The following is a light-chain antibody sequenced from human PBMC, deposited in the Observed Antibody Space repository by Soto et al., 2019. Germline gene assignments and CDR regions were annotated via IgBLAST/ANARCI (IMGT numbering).Light chain of an antibody. V-gene: IGLV2-14*01. CDR3: SSYTSSSTPWV. CDR1: SSDVGGYNY. Sequence: QSVLTQPASVSGSPGQSITISCTGTSSDVGGYNYVSWYQQHPGKAPKLMIYEVSNRPSGVSNRFSGSKSGNTASLTISGLQGEDEADYYCSSYTSSSTPWVFGGGTQLTVL. CDR2: EVS. J-gene: IGLJ3*02.